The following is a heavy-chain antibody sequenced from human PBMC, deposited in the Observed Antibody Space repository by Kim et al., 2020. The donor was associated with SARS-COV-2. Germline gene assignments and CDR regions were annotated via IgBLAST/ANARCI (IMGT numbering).Heavy chain of an antibody. CDR1: RFTFKDYG. J-gene: IGHJ5*02. CDR2: IWGDGDSP. Sequence: GGSLRLSCEGSRFTFKDYGMGWVRQTPGKGLEWVSGIWGDGDSPYYADSVKGRFIISRDNSKETLYLQMNSLRAEDTAVYYCAKLRTNYSDIRASYFD. CDR3: AKLRTNYSDIRASYFD. V-gene: IGHV3-23*01. D-gene: IGHD6-13*01.